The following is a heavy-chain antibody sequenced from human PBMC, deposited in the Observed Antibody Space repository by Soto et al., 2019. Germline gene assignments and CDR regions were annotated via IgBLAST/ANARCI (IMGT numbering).Heavy chain of an antibody. Sequence: QITLNESGPTVVKPAETLTLTCTFSGVSLTTSGVGVGWIRQSPGKAPEWLALIYWDDDKRYSASLKSRLTITKDTSKNQVVLTMASVDPADTATYSCAHRILRTVFGLVTTTAIYFDFWGQGTPVVVSS. J-gene: IGHJ4*02. V-gene: IGHV2-5*02. CDR1: GVSLTTSGVG. CDR2: IYWDDDK. CDR3: AHRILRTVFGLVTTTAIYFDF. D-gene: IGHD3-3*01.